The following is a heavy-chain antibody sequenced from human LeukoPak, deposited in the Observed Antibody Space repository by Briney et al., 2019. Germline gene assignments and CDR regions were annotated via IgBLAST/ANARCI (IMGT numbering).Heavy chain of an antibody. Sequence: GGSLRLSCAASGFTFSSYAMHWVRQAPGKGLEWGAVISYDGSNKYYADSVKGRFTISRDNSKNTLYLQMNSLRAEDTAVYYCARDSAYYYGSGSYYNYWGQGTLVTVSS. CDR1: GFTFSSYA. CDR3: ARDSAYYYGSGSYYNY. J-gene: IGHJ4*02. V-gene: IGHV3-30*04. D-gene: IGHD3-10*01. CDR2: ISYDGSNK.